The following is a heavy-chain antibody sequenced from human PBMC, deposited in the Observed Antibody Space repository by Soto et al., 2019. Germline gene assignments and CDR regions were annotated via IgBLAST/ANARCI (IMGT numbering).Heavy chain of an antibody. Sequence: QVQLQESGPGLVKPSETLSLTCTVSGGAVGYDYWSWIRQPPGKGLEWIGNFYYGGRYYNPSLKSRVGISADASKTQLSLKLTSVTAAATAVYYGSRADETLIYWAFDLWGRGTLGRVSS. J-gene: IGHJ2*01. V-gene: IGHV4-59*02. D-gene: IGHD2-8*01. CDR3: SRADETLIYWAFDL. CDR1: GGAVGYDY. CDR2: FYYGGR.